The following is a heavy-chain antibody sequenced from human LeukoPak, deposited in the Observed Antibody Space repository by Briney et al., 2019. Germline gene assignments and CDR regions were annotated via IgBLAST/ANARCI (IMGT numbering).Heavy chain of an antibody. V-gene: IGHV4-34*01. Sequence: GSLRLSCAASGFTFTNYAMDWIRQPPGKGLEWIGEINHSGSTNCNPSLKSRVTISVDTSKNQFSLKVSSVTAADTAVYYCARHMLGAYNWFDPWGQGTLVTVSS. J-gene: IGHJ5*02. D-gene: IGHD3-10*02. CDR1: GFTFTNYA. CDR3: ARHMLGAYNWFDP. CDR2: INHSGST.